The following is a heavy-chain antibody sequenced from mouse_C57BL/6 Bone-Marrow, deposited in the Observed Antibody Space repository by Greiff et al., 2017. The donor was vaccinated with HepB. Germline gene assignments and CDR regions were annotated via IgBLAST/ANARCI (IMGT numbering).Heavy chain of an antibody. CDR2: ISYDGSN. CDR1: GYSITSGYY. J-gene: IGHJ2*01. V-gene: IGHV3-6*01. Sequence: EVQRVESGPGLVKPSQSLSLTCSVTGYSITSGYYWNWIRQFPGNKLEWMGYISYDGSNNYNPSLKNRISITRDTSKNQFFLKLNSVTTEDTATYYCARGIYYYWGQGTTLTVSS. CDR3: ARGIYYY. D-gene: IGHD1-1*01.